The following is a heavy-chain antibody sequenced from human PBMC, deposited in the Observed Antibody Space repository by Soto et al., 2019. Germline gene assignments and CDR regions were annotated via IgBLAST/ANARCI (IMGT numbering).Heavy chain of an antibody. J-gene: IGHJ3*02. Sequence: PGGSLRLSCAASGFTFSSYAMHWVRQAPGKGLEWVAVISYDGSNKYYADSVKGRFTISRDNSKNTLYLQMNSLRAEDTAVYYCARGLNYYDSSGYAFDIWGQGTMVTVSS. D-gene: IGHD3-22*01. CDR2: ISYDGSNK. V-gene: IGHV3-30-3*01. CDR1: GFTFSSYA. CDR3: ARGLNYYDSSGYAFDI.